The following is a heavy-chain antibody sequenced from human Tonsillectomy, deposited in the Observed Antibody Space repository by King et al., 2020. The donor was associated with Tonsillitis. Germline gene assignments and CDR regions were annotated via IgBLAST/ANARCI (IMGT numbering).Heavy chain of an antibody. CDR2: INHSGST. V-gene: IGHV4-34*01. CDR1: GGSFSTYY. J-gene: IGHJ4*02. CDR3: ARGSLTIFGVAPHY. D-gene: IGHD3-3*01. Sequence: VRLQQCGAGLLKPSETLSLTCAVYGGSFSTYYWSWIRQPPGKGLEWIGEINHSGSTNYNPSLKIRVTISVDTSKNQFSLKLSAVTAADTALYYCARGSLTIFGVAPHYWGQGTLVTVSS.